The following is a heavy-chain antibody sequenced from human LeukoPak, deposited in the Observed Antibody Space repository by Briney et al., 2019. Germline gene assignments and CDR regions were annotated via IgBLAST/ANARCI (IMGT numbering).Heavy chain of an antibody. CDR1: GGSVNSHY. CDR3: ARPSPRYCSRGSCNAFDI. Sequence: PSETLSLTCTVSGGSVNSHYWSWIRQPPGKGLEWIGYISPTGIANSNPSLKNRVTVSLDTSKNQFSLTLSSATAADTAVYYCARPSPRYCSRGSCNAFDIWGQGILVTVSS. J-gene: IGHJ3*02. V-gene: IGHV4-59*08. CDR2: ISPTGIA. D-gene: IGHD2-2*01.